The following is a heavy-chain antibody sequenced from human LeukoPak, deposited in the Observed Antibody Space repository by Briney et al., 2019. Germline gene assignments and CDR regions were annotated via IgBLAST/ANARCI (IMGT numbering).Heavy chain of an antibody. V-gene: IGHV3-23*01. Sequence: GGSLRLSCAASGFTFNNFAMSWVRQTPGKGLEWVSSIRDNGVGTYYPDSVKGRFTISRDNSKNTLSLQMNSLRADDTAIYYCARGGRTTDYWGQGTLVTVPS. CDR1: GFTFNNFA. CDR2: IRDNGVGT. J-gene: IGHJ4*02. D-gene: IGHD1-14*01. CDR3: ARGGRTTDY.